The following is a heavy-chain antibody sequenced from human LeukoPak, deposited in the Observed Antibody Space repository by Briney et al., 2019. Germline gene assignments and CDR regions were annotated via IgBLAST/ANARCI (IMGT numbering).Heavy chain of an antibody. CDR3: ARARCDTCGYGS. D-gene: IGHD3-22*01. J-gene: IGHJ5*02. CDR2: MYSAGHT. V-gene: IGHV3-66*02. CDR1: GFTVSSNY. Sequence: GGSLRLSCAASGFTVSSNYMSWVRQAPGKGLEWVAVMYSAGHTYYAGSVRGRFTISRDTSTNTLSLQMNSLRAEDTAEYYCARARCDTCGYGSWGQGTLSPSPQ.